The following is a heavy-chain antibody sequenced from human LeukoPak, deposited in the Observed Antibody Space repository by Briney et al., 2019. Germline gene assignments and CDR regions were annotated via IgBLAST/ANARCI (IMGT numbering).Heavy chain of an antibody. Sequence: PSETLSLTCTVSAGSMNSYYWSWIRQPPGKGLEWIGYIYYSGSTSYNPSLKSRLTISVDTSKNQFSLNLSSVTAADTAVYYCARHGSTYALRNWGQGTLVTVSS. CDR2: IYYSGST. J-gene: IGHJ4*02. CDR1: AGSMNSYY. V-gene: IGHV4-59*08. D-gene: IGHD2-2*01. CDR3: ARHGSTYALRN.